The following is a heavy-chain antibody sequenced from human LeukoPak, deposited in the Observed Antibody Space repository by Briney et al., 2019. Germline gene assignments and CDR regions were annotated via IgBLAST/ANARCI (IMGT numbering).Heavy chain of an antibody. CDR1: GFTFSSYA. V-gene: IGHV3-23*01. Sequence: GGSLRLSCAASGFTFSSYAMSWVRQAPGKGLEWVSAISGSGGSTYYADSVKGRFTISRDNSKNTLYLQMNSLRAEDTAVYYCASPNPRAYCGGDCYSDYYYGMDVWGQGTTVTVSS. CDR3: ASPNPRAYCGGDCYSDYYYGMDV. D-gene: IGHD2-21*02. J-gene: IGHJ6*02. CDR2: ISGSGGST.